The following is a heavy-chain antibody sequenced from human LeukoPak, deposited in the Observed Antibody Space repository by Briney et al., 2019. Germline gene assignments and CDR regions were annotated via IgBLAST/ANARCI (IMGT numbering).Heavy chain of an antibody. CDR1: GFTFSSYS. Sequence: GGSLRLSCAASGFTFSSYSMNWVRQAPGKGLEWVANIKQDASEKYYVDSVKGRFTISRDNAKNSLFLQMNSLRVEDTAVYYCARPGLFCSGGSCYPFEYWGQGTLVTVSS. J-gene: IGHJ4*02. CDR3: ARPGLFCSGGSCYPFEY. D-gene: IGHD2-15*01. CDR2: IKQDASEK. V-gene: IGHV3-7*01.